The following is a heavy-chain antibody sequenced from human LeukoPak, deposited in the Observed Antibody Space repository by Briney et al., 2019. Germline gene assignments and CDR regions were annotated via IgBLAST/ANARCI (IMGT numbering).Heavy chain of an antibody. Sequence: GGTLRLSCAASGFTFSDHYMDWVRQAPGKGLEWVGRTRNKASSYTTEYAASVKGRFTISRDDSKNSLYLQMNSLKTEDTAVYYCARGYSDSSGYYYGVFDYWGQGTLVSVSS. J-gene: IGHJ4*02. CDR3: ARGYSDSSGYYYGVFDY. D-gene: IGHD3-22*01. CDR2: TRNKASSYTT. CDR1: GFTFSDHY. V-gene: IGHV3-72*01.